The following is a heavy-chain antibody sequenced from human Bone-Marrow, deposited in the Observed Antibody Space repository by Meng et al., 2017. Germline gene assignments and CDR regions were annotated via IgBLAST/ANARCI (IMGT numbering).Heavy chain of an antibody. J-gene: IGHJ4*02. D-gene: IGHD3-10*01. CDR1: GFTFSSYA. V-gene: IGHV3-30*04. Sequence: GESLKISCAASGFTFSSYAMHWVRQAPGKGLEWVAVISYDGSNKYYADSVKGRFTISRDNSKNTLYLQMNSLRAEDTAVYYCARELTGVPTHLPTYWGQGTLVTVSS. CDR3: ARELTGVPTHLPTY. CDR2: ISYDGSNK.